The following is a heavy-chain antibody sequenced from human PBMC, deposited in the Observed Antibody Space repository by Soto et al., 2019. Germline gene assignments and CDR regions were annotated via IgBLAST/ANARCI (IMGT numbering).Heavy chain of an antibody. D-gene: IGHD5-18*01. Sequence: SETLSLTCAVSGGSISSGGYSWSWIRQPPGKGLVWIGYIYHSGSTYYNPSLKSRVTISVDRSKNQFSLKLSSVTAADTAVYYCARGQGGYSYGAELDYWGQGTLVTVSS. V-gene: IGHV4-30-2*01. CDR2: IYHSGST. J-gene: IGHJ4*02. CDR3: ARGQGGYSYGAELDY. CDR1: GGSISSGGYS.